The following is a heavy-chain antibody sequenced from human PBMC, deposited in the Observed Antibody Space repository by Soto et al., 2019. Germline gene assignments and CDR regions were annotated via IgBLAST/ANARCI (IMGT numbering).Heavy chain of an antibody. CDR2: ISSSSSYI. CDR3: ASAVVVPAAFDY. D-gene: IGHD2-2*01. Sequence: GGSLRLSCAASGFTFSSYSMNWVRQAPGKGLEWVSSISSSSSYIYYADSVKGRFTISRDNAKNSLYLQMNSLRAEDTAVYYCASAVVVPAAFDYWGQGTLVTVSS. V-gene: IGHV3-21*01. CDR1: GFTFSSYS. J-gene: IGHJ4*02.